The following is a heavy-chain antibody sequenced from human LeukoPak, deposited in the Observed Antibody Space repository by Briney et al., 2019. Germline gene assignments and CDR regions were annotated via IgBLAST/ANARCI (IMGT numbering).Heavy chain of an antibody. V-gene: IGHV3-74*01. Sequence: GGSLRLSCAASGFTFSSYWMHWVRQAPGKGLVWVSRINSDGSSTSYADSVKGRFTISRDNAKNTLYLQMNSLRAEDTAVYYCAREGAYGDYDHDHWGQGTLVTVSS. D-gene: IGHD4-17*01. CDR1: GFTFSSYW. J-gene: IGHJ4*02. CDR3: AREGAYGDYDHDH. CDR2: INSDGSST.